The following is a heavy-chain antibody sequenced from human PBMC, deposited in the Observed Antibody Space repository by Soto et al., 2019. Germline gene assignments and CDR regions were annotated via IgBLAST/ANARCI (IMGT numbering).Heavy chain of an antibody. V-gene: IGHV4-4*02. CDR3: ATGNVDSMLEY. CDR1: DGSISTYDW. J-gene: IGHJ4*02. Sequence: QVQLHESGPGLVKPSETLSLTCVVSDGSISTYDWWTWVRQPPGKGVEWIGKMFHSGGADYSPSLKSRVTISAASSKNHFSLRLTAVTAADTAVYYCATGNVDSMLEYWGQGTQVAVSS. CDR2: MFHSGGA. D-gene: IGHD3-3*01.